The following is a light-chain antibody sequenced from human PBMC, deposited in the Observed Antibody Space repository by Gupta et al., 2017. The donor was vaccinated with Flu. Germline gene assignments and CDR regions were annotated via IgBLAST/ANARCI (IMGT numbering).Light chain of an antibody. CDR3: QQDHSSPKT. Sequence: DIQMTQSPPSLSASVGDRVTITCRASQGISNHLAWFQQKPGKAPKSLIYAASSLQSGVPSRFSGSASGTDFTLIISILHPEDSATYYCQQDHSSPKTFGQGTRVEMK. J-gene: IGKJ1*01. V-gene: IGKV1-16*01. CDR1: QGISNH. CDR2: AAS.